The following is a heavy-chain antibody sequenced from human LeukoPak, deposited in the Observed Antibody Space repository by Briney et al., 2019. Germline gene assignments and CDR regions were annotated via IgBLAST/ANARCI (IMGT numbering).Heavy chain of an antibody. CDR3: AKALSEEYCSGGSCYEMFDY. Sequence: SCKASGGTLSSYAMSWVRQAPGKGLEWVSAISGSGGSTYYADSVKGRFTISRDNSKNTLYLQMNSLRAEDTAVYYCAKALSEEYCSGGSCYEMFDYWGQGTLVTVSS. V-gene: IGHV3-23*01. J-gene: IGHJ4*02. CDR2: ISGSGGST. D-gene: IGHD2-15*01. CDR1: GGTLSSYA.